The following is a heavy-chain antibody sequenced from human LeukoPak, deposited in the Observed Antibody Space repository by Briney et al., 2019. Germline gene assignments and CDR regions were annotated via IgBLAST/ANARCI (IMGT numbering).Heavy chain of an antibody. D-gene: IGHD3-10*01. J-gene: IGHJ4*02. V-gene: IGHV3-23*01. Sequence: SGGSLRLSCAASGFTFSDYGMSWVRQAPGKGLEWVSTISDGGSITYYADSVKGRFTISRDNSKNTLFLQMSSLRAEDTAVYYCARVPHYYYGGSGDPEPGDYWGQGTLVTVSS. CDR2: ISDGGSIT. CDR1: GFTFSDYG. CDR3: ARVPHYYYGGSGDPEPGDY.